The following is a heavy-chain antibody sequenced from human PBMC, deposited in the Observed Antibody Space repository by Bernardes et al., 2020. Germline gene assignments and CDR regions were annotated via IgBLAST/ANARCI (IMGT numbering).Heavy chain of an antibody. CDR2: IYYSGST. D-gene: IGHD4-17*01. V-gene: IGHV4-59*01. CDR3: ARTPLYGDPQGGAFDI. Sequence: SETLSLTCTVSGGSISSYYWSWIRQPPGKGLEWIGYIYYSGSTHYNPSLKSRVTISVDTSKNQFSLKLSSVTAADTAVYYCARTPLYGDPQGGAFDIWGQGTMVTVSS. J-gene: IGHJ3*02. CDR1: GGSISSYY.